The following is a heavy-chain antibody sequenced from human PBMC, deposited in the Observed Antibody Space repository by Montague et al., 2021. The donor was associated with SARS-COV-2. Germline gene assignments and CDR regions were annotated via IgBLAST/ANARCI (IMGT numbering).Heavy chain of an antibody. D-gene: IGHD5-24*01. J-gene: IGHJ5*02. CDR2: IKSKAVGGAI. Sequence: SLRLSCAASGFTFSSAWMTLFRQSPGKGLEWVGRIKSKAVGGAIQYATSVKGRFTISRDDSENTLYLQMDSLTTEDTAVYYCTADFSDTAEQMAQTDLWGQGTLVTVSS. CDR3: TADFSDTAEQMAQTDL. V-gene: IGHV3-15*01. CDR1: GFTFSSAW.